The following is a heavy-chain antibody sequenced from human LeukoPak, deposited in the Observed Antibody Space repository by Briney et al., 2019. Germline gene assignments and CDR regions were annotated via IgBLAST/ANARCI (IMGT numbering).Heavy chain of an antibody. CDR2: IYSAGST. D-gene: IGHD1-26*01. V-gene: IGHV4-59*08. Sequence: SETLSLTSTVSGGSISRYSWSWIRQPPGKGLEWIGYIYSAGSTNSNPSLKSRITISVDTSRNEFSLRLTSVTAADTAVYYCARHESAVGALFYWGQGSLVTVSS. J-gene: IGHJ4*02. CDR1: GGSISRYS. CDR3: ARHESAVGALFY.